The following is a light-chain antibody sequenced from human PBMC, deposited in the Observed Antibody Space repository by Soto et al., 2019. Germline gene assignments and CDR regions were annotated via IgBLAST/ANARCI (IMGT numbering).Light chain of an antibody. V-gene: IGKV3-20*01. CDR3: QQYGSSPGT. J-gene: IGKJ2*01. Sequence: EIVLTQSPGTLYLSPGERATLSCRASLSIGSRYLGWYQQKPGQAPRLLIYDVSNRATGIPDRFSGSGSGTDFTLTISGVEPEDFAVYYCQQYGSSPGTFGQGTKLELQ. CDR2: DVS. CDR1: LSIGSRY.